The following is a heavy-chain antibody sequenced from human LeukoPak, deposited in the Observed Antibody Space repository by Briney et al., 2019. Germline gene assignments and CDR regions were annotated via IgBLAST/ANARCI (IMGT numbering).Heavy chain of an antibody. CDR2: ISYDGSNK. D-gene: IGHD4-17*01. V-gene: IGHV3-30*18. CDR1: GFTFSSYG. J-gene: IGHJ4*02. CDR3: AKSGGVTTTLGY. Sequence: SGGSLRLSCAASGFTFSSYGMHWVRQAPGKGLEWVAVISYDGSNKYYADSVKGRFTISRDNSKNTLYLQMNSLRAKDTAVYYCAKSGGVTTTLGYWGQGTLVTVSS.